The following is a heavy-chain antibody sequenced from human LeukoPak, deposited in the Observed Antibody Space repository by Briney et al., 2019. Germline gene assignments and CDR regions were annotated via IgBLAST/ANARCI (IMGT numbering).Heavy chain of an antibody. Sequence: GGSLRLSCAASGFTFSSYDMHWVRQAPGKGLEWVAVISYDGSNKYYADSVKGRFTISRDNSKSTLYLQMNSLRAEDTAVYYCARVAGITMVRGVIPQDALDIWGQGTMVTVSS. CDR3: ARVAGITMVRGVIPQDALDI. CDR1: GFTFSSYD. CDR2: ISYDGSNK. J-gene: IGHJ3*02. V-gene: IGHV3-30*19. D-gene: IGHD3-10*01.